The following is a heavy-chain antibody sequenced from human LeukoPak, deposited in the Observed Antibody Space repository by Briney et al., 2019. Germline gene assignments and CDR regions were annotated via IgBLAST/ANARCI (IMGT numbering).Heavy chain of an antibody. J-gene: IGHJ3*02. CDR3: ARDQWLPFDAFDI. CDR1: GFTFGDYH. CDR2: IKQDGSEK. V-gene: IGHV3-7*01. Sequence: GGSLRLSCAASGFTFGDYHMSWVRQAPGKGLEWVANIKQDGSEKYYVDSVKGRFTISRDNAKKSLYLQMNSLRAEDTAVYYCARDQWLPFDAFDIWGQGTMVTVSS. D-gene: IGHD5-12*01.